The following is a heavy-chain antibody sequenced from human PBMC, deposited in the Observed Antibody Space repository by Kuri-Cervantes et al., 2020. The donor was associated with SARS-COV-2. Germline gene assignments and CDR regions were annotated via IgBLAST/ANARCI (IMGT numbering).Heavy chain of an antibody. CDR3: AKGSIVATIAYYFDY. CDR2: ISWDGGST. J-gene: IGHJ4*02. CDR1: RFTFDDYA. V-gene: IGHV3-43D*04. Sequence: GGSLRLSCAASRFTFDDYAMHWVRQAPGKGLEWVSLISWDGGSTYYADSVKGRFTISRDTSKNSLYLQMNSLRAEDTALYYCAKGSIVATIAYYFDYWGQGTLVTVSS. D-gene: IGHD5-12*01.